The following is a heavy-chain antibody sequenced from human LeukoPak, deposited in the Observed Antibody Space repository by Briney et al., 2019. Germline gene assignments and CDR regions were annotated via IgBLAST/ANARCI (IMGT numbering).Heavy chain of an antibody. CDR3: ARAGSTLLWFGELQYYFDY. Sequence: ASVKVSCKVSGYTLTELSMHWVRQAPGKGLEWMGGFDPEDGETIYAQKFQGRVTMTEDTSTDTAYMELSSLRSEDTAVYYCARAGSTLLWFGELQYYFDYWGQGTLVTVSS. D-gene: IGHD3-10*01. V-gene: IGHV1-24*01. CDR2: FDPEDGET. J-gene: IGHJ4*02. CDR1: GYTLTELS.